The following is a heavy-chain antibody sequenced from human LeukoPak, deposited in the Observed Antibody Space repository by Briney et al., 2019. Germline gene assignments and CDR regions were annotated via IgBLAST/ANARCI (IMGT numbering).Heavy chain of an antibody. V-gene: IGHV3-11*01. CDR1: GFTFSDYY. J-gene: IGHJ4*02. CDR2: IGTSGTTI. Sequence: GGSLRLSCAASGFTFSDYYMSWIRQAPGKGPEWVSYIGTSGTTIYYADSVKGRFTISRDNAKNSLYLQMNSLRAEDTAFYYCAAGRNSYAYFDSWGQGTLVTVSS. CDR3: AAGRNSYAYFDS. D-gene: IGHD5-18*01.